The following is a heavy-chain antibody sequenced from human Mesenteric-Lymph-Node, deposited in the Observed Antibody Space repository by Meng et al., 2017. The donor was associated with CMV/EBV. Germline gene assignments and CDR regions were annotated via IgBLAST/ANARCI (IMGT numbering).Heavy chain of an antibody. CDR3: VRGLAENLGWEMGY. V-gene: IGHV3-74*01. CDR1: GFTVRSYW. J-gene: IGHJ4*02. Sequence: VQSVGLGGGLVQPGGSLGLSGAVSGFTVRSYWMNWVREVPGKGLEWVSRIDNNDGRSASYADSVKGRFTISRDNAKNTLYLQMNTLRVEDTAVYYCVRGLAENLGWEMGYWGQGTLVTVSS. CDR2: IDNNDGRSA. D-gene: IGHD1-14*01.